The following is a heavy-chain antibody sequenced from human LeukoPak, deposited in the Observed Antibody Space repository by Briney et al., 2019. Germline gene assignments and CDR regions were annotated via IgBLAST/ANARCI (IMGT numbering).Heavy chain of an antibody. CDR3: AKDPYSSGPYNWFDP. CDR2: ISSSSSYI. J-gene: IGHJ5*02. CDR1: GFTFSSYS. Sequence: PGGSLRLSCAASGFTFSSYSMNWVRQAPGKGLEWVSSISSSSSYINYADSVRGRFTISRDNAKNSLFLQMDILRAEDTAVYYCAKDPYSSGPYNWFDPWGQGTLVTVSS. V-gene: IGHV3-21*04. D-gene: IGHD6-19*01.